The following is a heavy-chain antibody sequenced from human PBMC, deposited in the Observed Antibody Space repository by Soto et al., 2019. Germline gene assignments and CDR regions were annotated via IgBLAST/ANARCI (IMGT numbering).Heavy chain of an antibody. Sequence: PSETLSLTCTVSGGSISSYYWSWIRLPPGKGLEWIGYIYYSGSTNYNPFLKSRVTMSVDMSKNQFSLKLSSVTAADTAVYYCARRYAGNFDYWGQGTLVTVSS. CDR3: ARRYAGNFDY. CDR1: GGSISSYY. J-gene: IGHJ4*02. CDR2: IYYSGST. V-gene: IGHV4-59*01. D-gene: IGHD2-8*01.